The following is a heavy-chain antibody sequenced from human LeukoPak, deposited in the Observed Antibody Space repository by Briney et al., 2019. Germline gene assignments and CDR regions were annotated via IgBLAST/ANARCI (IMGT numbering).Heavy chain of an antibody. CDR2: INCIGGRT. CDR3: ARDQRGWELLSSPRQFYWYFDL. CDR1: GFTFYEYE. V-gene: IGHV3-20*04. D-gene: IGHD1-26*01. Sequence: GGSLRLACAATGFTFYEYEMNWLRQAPGKGLELVTGINCIGGRTTYADTVKGRCSISRDNAKNYLYLQMNSLRAEDTAVYYCARDQRGWELLSSPRQFYWYFDLWGRGTLVTVSS. J-gene: IGHJ2*01.